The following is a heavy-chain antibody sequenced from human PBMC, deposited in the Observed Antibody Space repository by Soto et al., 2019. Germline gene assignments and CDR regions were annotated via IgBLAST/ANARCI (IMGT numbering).Heavy chain of an antibody. V-gene: IGHV3-23*01. CDR2: ISGSGGST. CDR3: AKGPVAGVDYYYYGMDV. Sequence: EVQLLESGGGLVQPGGSLRLSCAASGFTFSSYAMSWVRQAPGKGLEWVSAISGSGGSTYYADSVKGRFTISRDNSKNTLYLQMTSLSAEDTAVYYCAKGPVAGVDYYYYGMDVWGQGTTVTVSS. J-gene: IGHJ6*02. D-gene: IGHD6-19*01. CDR1: GFTFSSYA.